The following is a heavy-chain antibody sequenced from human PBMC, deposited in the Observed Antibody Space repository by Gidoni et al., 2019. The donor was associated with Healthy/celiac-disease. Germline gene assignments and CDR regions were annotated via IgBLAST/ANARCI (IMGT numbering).Heavy chain of an antibody. V-gene: IGHV4-39*01. CDR2: IYYSGST. CDR3: ARSSEYSSSWYKGGYYYYYYGMDV. Sequence: QLQLQESGPGLVKPSEPLSLTCTVSGCSISSSSYYWGWIRQPPGKGLEWIGSIYYSGSTYYNPSLKSRVTISVDTSKNQFSLKLSSVTAADTAVYYCARSSEYSSSWYKGGYYYYYYGMDVWGQGTTVTVSS. J-gene: IGHJ6*02. CDR1: GCSISSSSYY. D-gene: IGHD6-13*01.